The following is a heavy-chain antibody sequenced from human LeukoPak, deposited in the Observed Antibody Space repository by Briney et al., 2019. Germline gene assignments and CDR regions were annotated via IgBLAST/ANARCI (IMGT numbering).Heavy chain of an antibody. CDR2: IYYNGST. CDR3: AREPPRSHYGGDSDYYYMDV. V-gene: IGHV4-59*01. D-gene: IGHD4-23*01. Sequence: SETLSLTCTVSGGSISSYYWNWIRQPPGKGLEWIGNIYYNGSTNYNPSLKSRVTISVDTSKNQFSLKLSSVTAADTAVYYCAREPPRSHYGGDSDYYYMDVWGKGTTVTVSS. J-gene: IGHJ6*03. CDR1: GGSISSYY.